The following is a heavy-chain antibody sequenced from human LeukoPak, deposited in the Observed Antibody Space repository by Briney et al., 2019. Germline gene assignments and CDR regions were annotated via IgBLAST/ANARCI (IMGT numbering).Heavy chain of an antibody. J-gene: IGHJ6*02. CDR2: INHSGST. Sequence: SETLSLTCAVYGGSFSGYYWSCIRQHPGKGLEWIVEINHSGSTNYNPSLKSRVTISVDKSKNQFSLKLSSVTAADTAVYYCAQRSPLVAGTYYYYGMDVWGQGTTVTVSS. V-gene: IGHV4-34*01. CDR3: AQRSPLVAGTYYYYGMDV. D-gene: IGHD6-19*01. CDR1: GGSFSGYY.